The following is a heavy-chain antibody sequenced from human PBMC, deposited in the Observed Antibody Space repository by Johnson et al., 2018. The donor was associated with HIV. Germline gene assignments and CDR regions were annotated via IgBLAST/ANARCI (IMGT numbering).Heavy chain of an antibody. CDR3: ARPQGTGDAFDI. J-gene: IGHJ3*02. D-gene: IGHD1-1*01. CDR1: GFTFSSYA. Sequence: QVLLVESGGGVVQPGRSLRLSCAASGFTFSSYAMHWVRQAPGKGLEWVAVISYDGSNKYYADSVKGRFTISRDNSKNTLYLQMNSLRAEDTAVYSCARPQGTGDAFDIWGQGTMVTVSS. V-gene: IGHV3-30*04. CDR2: ISYDGSNK.